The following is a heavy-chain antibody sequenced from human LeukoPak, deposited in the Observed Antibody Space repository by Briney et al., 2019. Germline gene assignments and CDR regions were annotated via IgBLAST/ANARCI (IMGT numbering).Heavy chain of an antibody. CDR3: ARWVAAAGPYFDY. D-gene: IGHD6-13*01. J-gene: IGHJ4*02. Sequence: PSETLSLTCTVSGASVSNYDWSWIRQPPGKGLEWIGYIYYSGSTNYNPSLKSRVTISVDTSKNQFSLKLSSVTAADTAVYYCARWVAAAGPYFDYWGQGTLVTVSS. CDR1: GASVSNYD. V-gene: IGHV4-59*02. CDR2: IYYSGST.